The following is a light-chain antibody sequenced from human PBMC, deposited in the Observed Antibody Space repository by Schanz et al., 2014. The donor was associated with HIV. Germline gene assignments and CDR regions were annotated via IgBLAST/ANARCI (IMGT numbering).Light chain of an antibody. CDR3: SSYTSSSTGV. CDR2: DVS. CDR1: SGDVGSYNY. J-gene: IGLJ3*02. V-gene: IGLV2-14*03. Sequence: QSVLTQPASVSGSPGQSISISCTGTSGDVGSYNYVSWYQQHPGKAPKLMIYDVSNRPSGVSNRFSGSKSGNTASLTISGLQAEDEADYYCSSYTSSSTGVFGGGTKLTVL.